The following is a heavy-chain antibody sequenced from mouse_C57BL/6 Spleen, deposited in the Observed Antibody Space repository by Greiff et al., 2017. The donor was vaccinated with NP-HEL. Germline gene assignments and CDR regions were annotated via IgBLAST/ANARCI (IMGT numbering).Heavy chain of an antibody. J-gene: IGHJ1*03. CDR1: GYTFTDYN. V-gene: IGHV1-18*01. Sequence: EVKLQESGPELVKPGASVKIPCKASGYTFTDYNMDWVKQSHGKSLEWIGDINPNNGGTIYNQKFKGKATLTVDKSSSTAYMELRSLTSEDTAVYYCARGDYYGSSYDWYFDVWGTGTTVTVSS. D-gene: IGHD1-1*01. CDR2: INPNNGGT. CDR3: ARGDYYGSSYDWYFDV.